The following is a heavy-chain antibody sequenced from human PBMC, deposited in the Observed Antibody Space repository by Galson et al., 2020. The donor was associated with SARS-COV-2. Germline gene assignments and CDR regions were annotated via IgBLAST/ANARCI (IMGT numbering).Heavy chain of an antibody. CDR1: GASFSNYY. Sequence: ETSETRSLTCAVHGASFSNYYWTWIRQAPGKGLEWIGEIHPSGSTHYNPSLESRVTISVDTSKNQFSLKVTSVTAADTALYYCSRGQDPYKTGSYWGQGTLVTVSS. CDR3: SRGQDPYKTGSY. J-gene: IGHJ4*02. CDR2: IHPSGST. D-gene: IGHD1-1*01. V-gene: IGHV4-34*01.